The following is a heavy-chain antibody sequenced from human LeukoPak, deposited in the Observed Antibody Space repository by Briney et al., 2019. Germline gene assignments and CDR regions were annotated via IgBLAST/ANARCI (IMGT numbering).Heavy chain of an antibody. Sequence: GGSLRLSCAASGFTFDDYAMHWVRQAPGKGLEWVSLISWDGGSTYYADSVKGRFTISRDNSKNPLYLQMNSLRAEDTALYYCAKDTYSGSYSEGGGFDYWGQGTLVTVSS. J-gene: IGHJ4*02. D-gene: IGHD1-26*01. CDR3: AKDTYSGSYSEGGGFDY. CDR2: ISWDGGST. CDR1: GFTFDDYA. V-gene: IGHV3-43D*03.